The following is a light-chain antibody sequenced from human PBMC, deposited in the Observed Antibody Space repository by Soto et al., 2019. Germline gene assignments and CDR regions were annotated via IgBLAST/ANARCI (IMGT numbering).Light chain of an antibody. J-gene: IGKJ3*01. CDR3: QQYGSSPLFT. CDR1: QTVTNDY. V-gene: IGKV3-20*01. CDR2: GAS. Sequence: EIVLTQSPGTLSLSPGERATLSCRASQTVTNDYLAWYQQKPGQAPRLLIFGASSRATGIPDRFGGSGSGTDFTITISILEPADFAVYYCQQYGSSPLFTFGPGTKVDFK.